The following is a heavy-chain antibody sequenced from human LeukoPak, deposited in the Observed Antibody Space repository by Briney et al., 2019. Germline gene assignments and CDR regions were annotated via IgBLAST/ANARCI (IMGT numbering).Heavy chain of an antibody. CDR3: ARVQRGIAVALDY. V-gene: IGHV3-48*04. CDR2: ISTTGSSI. Sequence: GGSLRLSCAASGFIFSSYSMNWVRQAPGKGLEWVSYISTTGSSIYYADSVKGRFTISRDNVKNLLYLQMNSLRAEDTAVYYCARVQRGIAVALDYWGQGTLATVSS. CDR1: GFIFSSYS. J-gene: IGHJ4*02. D-gene: IGHD6-19*01.